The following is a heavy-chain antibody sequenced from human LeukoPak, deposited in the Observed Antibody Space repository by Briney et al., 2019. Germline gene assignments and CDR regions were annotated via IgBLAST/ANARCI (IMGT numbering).Heavy chain of an antibody. J-gene: IGHJ6*02. CDR1: GFTFSSYA. Sequence: PGGSLRLSCAASGFTFSSYAMHWVRQAPGKGLEWVAVISYDGSNKYYADSVKGRFTISRDNSKNTLYLQMNSLEFEDTAVYFCARHTGIFPRGGMDVWGQGATVTVSS. V-gene: IGHV3-30-3*01. D-gene: IGHD1-26*01. CDR3: ARHTGIFPRGGMDV. CDR2: ISYDGSNK.